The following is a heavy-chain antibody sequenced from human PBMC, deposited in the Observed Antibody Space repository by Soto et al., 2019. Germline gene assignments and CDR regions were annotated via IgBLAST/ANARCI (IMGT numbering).Heavy chain of an antibody. J-gene: IGHJ6*01. CDR1: GFIFSNHA. D-gene: IGHD1-26*01. CDR3: VKDWEGSTCPCMDV. Sequence: GGSLRLSCAASGFIFSNHAMTWVRQAPGRGLEWVSSLTASGDSTHYADSVKGRFTISRDNSMDTVFLQMNGLRVEDTAVYYCVKDWEGSTCPCMDVWGQGTTVTVSS. CDR2: LTASGDST. V-gene: IGHV3-23*01.